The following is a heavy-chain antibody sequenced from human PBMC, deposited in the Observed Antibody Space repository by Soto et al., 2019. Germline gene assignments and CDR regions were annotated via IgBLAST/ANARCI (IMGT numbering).Heavy chain of an antibody. V-gene: IGHV3-30*18. CDR2: ISYDGSNK. CDR3: AKETVEYYFDY. D-gene: IGHD3-3*01. Sequence: PGGSLRLSCAASGFTFSIYGMHRVRQAPGKGLEWVAVISYDGSNKYYADSVKGRFTISRDNSKNTLYLQMNSLRGEDTAVYYCAKETVEYYFDYWGQGT. J-gene: IGHJ4*02. CDR1: GFTFSIYG.